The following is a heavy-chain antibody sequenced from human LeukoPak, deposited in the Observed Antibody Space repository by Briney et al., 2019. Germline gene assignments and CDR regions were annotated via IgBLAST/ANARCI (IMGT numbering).Heavy chain of an antibody. D-gene: IGHD5-24*01. V-gene: IGHV3-21*01. CDR3: ARDARRDGCNPFDY. Sequence: GGSLRLSCAASGFTFSSYSVNWVRQAPGKGLEWVSSISSSSSYIYYADSVKGRFTISRDNAKNSLYLQMNSLRAKDTAVYYCARDARRDGCNPFDYWGQGTLVTVSS. CDR2: ISSSSSYI. CDR1: GFTFSSYS. J-gene: IGHJ4*02.